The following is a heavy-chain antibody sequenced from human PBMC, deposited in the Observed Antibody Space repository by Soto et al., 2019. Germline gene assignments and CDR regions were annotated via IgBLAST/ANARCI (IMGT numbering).Heavy chain of an antibody. V-gene: IGHV1-3*01. D-gene: IGHD3-10*01. CDR1: GYTFTSYA. J-gene: IGHJ5*02. CDR3: ARDRPRIKLPFDP. CDR2: INAGNGNT. Sequence: ASVKVSCMASGYTFTSYAMHWVRQAPGQRLEWMGWINAGNGNTKYSQKFQGRVTITRDTSASTAYMELSSLRSEDTAVYYCARDRPRIKLPFDPWGQGTLVTVSS.